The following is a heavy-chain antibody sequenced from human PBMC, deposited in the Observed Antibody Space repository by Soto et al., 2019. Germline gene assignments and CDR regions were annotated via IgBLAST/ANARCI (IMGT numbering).Heavy chain of an antibody. Sequence: GGSLRLSCAASGFTFSSYAMSWVRQAPGKGLEWVSAISGSGGSTYYADSVKGRFTISRDNSKNTLYLQMNSLRAEDTAVYYCAKDLIWARMDYYYMDVWGKGTTVTVSS. V-gene: IGHV3-23*01. J-gene: IGHJ6*03. CDR2: ISGSGGST. CDR1: GFTFSSYA. D-gene: IGHD2-8*01. CDR3: AKDLIWARMDYYYMDV.